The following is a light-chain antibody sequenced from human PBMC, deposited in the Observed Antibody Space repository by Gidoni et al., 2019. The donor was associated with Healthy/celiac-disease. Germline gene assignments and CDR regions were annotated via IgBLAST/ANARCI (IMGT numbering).Light chain of an antibody. V-gene: IGLV3-9*01. Sequence: SYELTQPLSVSVALGQTARITCGGNNIGSKNVHWYQKKPGQAPVLVIYRDSNRPSGIPERFSGSNSGNTATLTISRAQAGDEADYYCQVWDSSHVVFGGGTKLTVL. CDR2: RDS. CDR3: QVWDSSHVV. CDR1: NIGSKN. J-gene: IGLJ2*01.